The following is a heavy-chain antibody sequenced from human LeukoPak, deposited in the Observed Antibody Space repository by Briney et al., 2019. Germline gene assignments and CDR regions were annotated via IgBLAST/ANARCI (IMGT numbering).Heavy chain of an antibody. CDR2: ISSSGSTI. CDR1: GFTFSSYE. V-gene: IGHV3-48*03. CDR3: ARDCGNYDVLMVCDYGMDV. Sequence: RGSLRLSCAASGFTFSSYEMNWVRQAPGKGLEWVSYISSSGSTIYYADSVKGRFTISRDNAKNSLYLQMNSLRAEDTAVYYCARDCGNYDVLMVCDYGMDVWGQGTTVTVSS. J-gene: IGHJ6*02. D-gene: IGHD2-8*01.